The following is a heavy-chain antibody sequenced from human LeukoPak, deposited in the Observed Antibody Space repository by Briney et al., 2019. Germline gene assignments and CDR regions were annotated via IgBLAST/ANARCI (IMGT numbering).Heavy chain of an antibody. Sequence: SETLSLTCTVSGGSISSSSYYWGWIRQPPGKGLEWIGSIYYSGSTYYNPSLKSRVTISVDTSKNQFSLKLSSVTAADTAVYYCARVDEGGYYYYGMDVWGQGTTVTVSS. J-gene: IGHJ6*02. CDR2: IYYSGST. V-gene: IGHV4-39*01. CDR1: GGSISSSSYY. D-gene: IGHD3-16*01. CDR3: ARVDEGGYYYYGMDV.